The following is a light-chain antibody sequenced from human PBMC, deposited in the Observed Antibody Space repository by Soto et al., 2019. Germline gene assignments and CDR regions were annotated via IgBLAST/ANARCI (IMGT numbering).Light chain of an antibody. CDR1: QSISINS. Sequence: EIVLTQSPGTLSLSPGERTTLSCRASQSISINSLAWYQQRPGQPPRLLIYGASSRATGVPDRFSGSGSGTDFTLTISRLEPEDFAVYYCQEYGTSRTFGQGNKVEIK. V-gene: IGKV3-20*01. CDR3: QEYGTSRT. J-gene: IGKJ1*01. CDR2: GAS.